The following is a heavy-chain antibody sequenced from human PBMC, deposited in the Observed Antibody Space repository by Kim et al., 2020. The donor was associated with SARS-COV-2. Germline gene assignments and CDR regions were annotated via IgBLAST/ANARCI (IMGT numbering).Heavy chain of an antibody. J-gene: IGHJ4*02. CDR2: ISASGDST. CDR3: AKGTGGSSYSGYDY. CDR1: GFTFSNYA. D-gene: IGHD2-15*01. Sequence: GGSLRLSCAASGFTFSNYAMSWVRQAPGKGLEWVSPISASGDSTYYADSVKGRFTISRDNSKNTLYLQMNSLRADDTAVYYCAKGTGGSSYSGYDYWGQGTLVIVSS. V-gene: IGHV3-23*01.